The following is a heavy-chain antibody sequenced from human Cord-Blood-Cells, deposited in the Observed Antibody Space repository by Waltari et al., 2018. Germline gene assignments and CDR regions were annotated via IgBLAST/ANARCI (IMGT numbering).Heavy chain of an antibody. D-gene: IGHD3-3*01. Sequence: QVQLQESGPGLVKPSETLSLTCTVSGGSISSYYWRWIRQPPGKGLEWIGYIYYSGSTTYNPSLKSRVTISVDTSKNQFSLKLSSVTAADTAVYYCARVGSGYYTPFDYWGQGTLVTVSS. J-gene: IGHJ4*02. CDR3: ARVGSGYYTPFDY. V-gene: IGHV4-59*01. CDR2: IYYSGST. CDR1: GGSISSYY.